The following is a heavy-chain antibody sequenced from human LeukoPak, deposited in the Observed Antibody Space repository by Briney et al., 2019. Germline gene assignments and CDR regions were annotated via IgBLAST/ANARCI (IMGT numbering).Heavy chain of an antibody. V-gene: IGHV4-4*02. D-gene: IGHD3-22*01. J-gene: IGHJ4*02. CDR1: GGSISSSNW. CDR3: ARAGYCSGGSCHTVAYYYDSSGYYYD. Sequence: SETLSLTCAVSGGSISSSNWWSWVRQPPGKGLEWIGEIYHSGSTYYNPPLKSRVTISVDTSKNQFSLKLSSVTAADTAVYYCARAGYCSGGSCHTVAYYYDSSGYYYDWGQGTLVTVSS. CDR2: IYHSGST.